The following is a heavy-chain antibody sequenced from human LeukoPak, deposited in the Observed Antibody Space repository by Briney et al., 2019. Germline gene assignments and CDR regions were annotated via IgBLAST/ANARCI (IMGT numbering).Heavy chain of an antibody. CDR3: ARAFKYGSGSYPYSL. CDR2: VYSGGRT. V-gene: IGHV3-66*01. Sequence: GGSLRLSCAASGFTFSSYAMSWVRQAPGKGLEWVSVVYSGGRTDYAYSVKGRFTISRDNFKNTLYLQMNSLRAEDTAVYYCARAFKYGSGSYPYSLWGQGTLVTVSS. J-gene: IGHJ4*02. CDR1: GFTFSSYA. D-gene: IGHD3-10*01.